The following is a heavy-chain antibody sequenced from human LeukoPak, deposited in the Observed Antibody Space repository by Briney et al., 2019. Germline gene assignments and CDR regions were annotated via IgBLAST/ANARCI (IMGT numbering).Heavy chain of an antibody. Sequence: SETLSLTCAVYGGSFNGYYWSWIRQPPGKGLEWIGYIYYSGSTYYNPSLKSRVTISVDTSKNQFSLKLSSVTAADTAVYYCARAVRYYDSSGYPSAIVPYYFDYWGQGTLVTVSS. CDR3: ARAVRYYDSSGYPSAIVPYYFDY. D-gene: IGHD3-22*01. J-gene: IGHJ4*02. V-gene: IGHV4-30-4*01. CDR1: GGSFNGYY. CDR2: IYYSGST.